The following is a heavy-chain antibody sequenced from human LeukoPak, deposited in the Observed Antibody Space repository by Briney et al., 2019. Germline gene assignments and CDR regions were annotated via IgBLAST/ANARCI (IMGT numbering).Heavy chain of an antibody. D-gene: IGHD3-22*01. Sequence: PGESLRLSCAASGFTFSSYAMSWVRQAPGKGLEWVSAISGTGGSTYYADSVKGRFTISRDNSKNTLYLQMNSLRAEDTAIYYCAKMPGFYYDTSGYCCFDYWGQGTLVTVSS. CDR2: ISGTGGST. CDR3: AKMPGFYYDTSGYCCFDY. V-gene: IGHV3-23*01. J-gene: IGHJ4*02. CDR1: GFTFSSYA.